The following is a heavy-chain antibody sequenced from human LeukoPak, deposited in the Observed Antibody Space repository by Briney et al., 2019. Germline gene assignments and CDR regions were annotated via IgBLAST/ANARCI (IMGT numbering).Heavy chain of an antibody. CDR1: GFTFTSSA. V-gene: IGHV1-58*02. CDR2: IVVGSGNT. D-gene: IGHD6-19*01. CDR3: AADHNSSGWPLGY. Sequence: GASVKVSRKASGFTFTSSAMQWVRQARGQRLEWIGWIVVGSGNTNYAQKFQERVTITRDMSTSTAYMELSSLRSEDTAVYYCAADHNSSGWPLGYWGQGTLVTVSS. J-gene: IGHJ4*02.